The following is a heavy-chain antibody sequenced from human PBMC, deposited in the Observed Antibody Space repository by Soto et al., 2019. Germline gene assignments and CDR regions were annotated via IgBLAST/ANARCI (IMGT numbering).Heavy chain of an antibody. J-gene: IGHJ5*02. CDR3: ARPHGGSSGWDNWFDP. V-gene: IGHV4-59*01. D-gene: IGHD6-25*01. CDR1: GGSISSYY. Sequence: QVQLQESGPGLVKPSETLSLTCTVSGGSISSYYWSWIRQPPGTGLEWIGYIHYSGSTNYNPSLKSRVTISVDTSKNQFSLKLSSVTAADTAVYYCARPHGGSSGWDNWFDPWGQGTLVTVSS. CDR2: IHYSGST.